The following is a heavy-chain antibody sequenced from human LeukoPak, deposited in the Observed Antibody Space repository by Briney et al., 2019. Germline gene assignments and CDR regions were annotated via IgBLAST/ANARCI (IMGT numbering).Heavy chain of an antibody. V-gene: IGHV3-53*01. Sequence: GGSLRLSCAASGFTVSSNYMSWVRPAPGKGLEWVSVIYSGGSTYYADSVKGRFTISRDNSKNTLYLQMNSLRAEDTAVYYCANYNWNFDAFDIWGQGTMVTVSS. D-gene: IGHD1-7*01. CDR3: ANYNWNFDAFDI. CDR2: IYSGGST. J-gene: IGHJ3*02. CDR1: GFTVSSNY.